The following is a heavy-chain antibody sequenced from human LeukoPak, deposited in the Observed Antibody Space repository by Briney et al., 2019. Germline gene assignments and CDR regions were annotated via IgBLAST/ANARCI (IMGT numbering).Heavy chain of an antibody. CDR3: ARDRGAGGTYYVDY. CDR1: GFTFSSYG. D-gene: IGHD6-13*01. Sequence: GGSLRLSCAASGFTFSSYGMHWVRQAPGRGLACVAGISYDGSNKDYADSVKDRFTISRDNSKNTLYLQMNSLRAEDTAVYYCARDRGAGGTYYVDYWGQGTLVTVSS. V-gene: IGHV3-30-3*01. J-gene: IGHJ4*02. CDR2: ISYDGSNK.